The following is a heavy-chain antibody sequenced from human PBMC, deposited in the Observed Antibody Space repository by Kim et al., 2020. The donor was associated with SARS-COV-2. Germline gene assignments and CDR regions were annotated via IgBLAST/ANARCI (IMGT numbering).Heavy chain of an antibody. CDR3: TTGSWQVLWFGDLLSDRTKELDY. CDR1: GFTFSNAW. CDR2: IKSKTDGGTT. Sequence: GGSLRLSCAASGFTFSNAWMSWVRQAPGKGLEWVGRIKSKTDGGTTDYAAPVKGRFTISRDDSKNTLYLQMNSLKTEDTAVYYCTTGSWQVLWFGDLLSDRTKELDYWGQGTLVTVSS. J-gene: IGHJ4*02. D-gene: IGHD3-10*01. V-gene: IGHV3-15*01.